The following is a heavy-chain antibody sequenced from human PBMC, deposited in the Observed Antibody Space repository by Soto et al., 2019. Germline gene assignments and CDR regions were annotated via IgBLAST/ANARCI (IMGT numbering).Heavy chain of an antibody. CDR1: GGSVSSGSYY. D-gene: IGHD4-17*01. CDR2: IYYSGRT. CDR3: ARVRSSGESLGY. Sequence: QVQLQESGPGLVKPSETLSLNCTVSGGSVSSGSYYWSWIRQPPGKGLEWIGYIYYSGRTKYNPSPKSRVTISVDTSKNQFSLKLSSVNAADTAVYYCARVRSSGESLGYWGQGTLVTVSS. V-gene: IGHV4-61*01. J-gene: IGHJ4*02.